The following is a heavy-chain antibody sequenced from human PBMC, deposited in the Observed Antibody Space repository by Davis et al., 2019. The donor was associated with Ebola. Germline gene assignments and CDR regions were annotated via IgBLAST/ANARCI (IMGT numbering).Heavy chain of an antibody. D-gene: IGHD1-26*01. V-gene: IGHV1-69*13. CDR1: GGTFSSYA. CDR2: IIPIFGTA. Sequence: SVKVSCKASGGTFSSYAISWVRQAPGQGLEWMGGIIPIFGTANYAQKFQGRVTITADESTSTAYMELSSLRSEDTAVYYCAIEGLVGATTYYYYYGMDVWGQGTTVTVSS. J-gene: IGHJ6*02. CDR3: AIEGLVGATTYYYYYGMDV.